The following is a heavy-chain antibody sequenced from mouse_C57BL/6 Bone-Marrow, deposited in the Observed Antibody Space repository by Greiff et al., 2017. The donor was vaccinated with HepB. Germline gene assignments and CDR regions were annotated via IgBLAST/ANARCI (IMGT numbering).Heavy chain of an antibody. CDR2: IYPGGGNT. D-gene: IGHD2-2*01. CDR3: ARGVTDY. Sequence: VQLQQSGAELVRPGASVKLSCKASGYTFTDYYINWVKQRPGQGLEWIARIYPGGGNTYYNEKFKGKATLTAEKSSSTAYMQLSSLTSEDSAVYFCARGVTDYWGQGTTLTVSS. V-gene: IGHV1-76*01. J-gene: IGHJ2*01. CDR1: GYTFTDYY.